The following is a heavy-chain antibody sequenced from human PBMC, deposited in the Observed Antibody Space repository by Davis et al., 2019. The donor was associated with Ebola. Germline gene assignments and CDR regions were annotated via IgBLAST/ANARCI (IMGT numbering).Heavy chain of an antibody. Sequence: ASVKVSCKASGYTFTSYYMHWVRQAPGQGLEWMGIINPSGGSTSYAQKFQGRVTMTRDTSTRTIYMELSSLRSEDTAVYYCARAATYYDFWSGSNGMDVWGQGTTVTVSS. CDR2: INPSGGST. CDR1: GYTFTSYY. V-gene: IGHV1-46*01. CDR3: ARAATYYDFWSGSNGMDV. D-gene: IGHD3-3*01. J-gene: IGHJ6*02.